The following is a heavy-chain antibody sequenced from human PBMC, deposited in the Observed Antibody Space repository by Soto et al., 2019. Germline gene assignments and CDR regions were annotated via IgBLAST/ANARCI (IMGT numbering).Heavy chain of an antibody. CDR1: EFSLSTSGVG. CDR3: AHSPTIFGVVILPSIPGGNWFDP. CDR2: IYWDDDK. Sequence: SGPTLVNPTQTLTLTCTFSEFSLSTSGVGVGWIRQPPGKALEWLALIYWDDDKRYSPSLKSRLTITKDTSKNQVVLTMTNMDPVDTATYYCAHSPTIFGVVILPSIPGGNWFDPWGQGTLVTVSS. D-gene: IGHD3-3*01. J-gene: IGHJ5*02. V-gene: IGHV2-5*02.